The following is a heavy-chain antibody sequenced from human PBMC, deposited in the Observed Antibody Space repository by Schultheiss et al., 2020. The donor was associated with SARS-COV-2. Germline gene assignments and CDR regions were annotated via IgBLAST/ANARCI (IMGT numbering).Heavy chain of an antibody. V-gene: IGHV3-21*04. J-gene: IGHJ2*01. CDR1: GFTFSSYS. D-gene: IGHD2-2*01. CDR2: ISSSSSYI. Sequence: GESVKISCAASGFTFSSYSMNWVRQAPGKGLEWVSSISSSSSYIYYADSVKGRFTISRDNAKNSLYLQMNSLRAEDTAVYYCARAGLMMYQLLLYFDLWGRGTLVTVSS. CDR3: ARAGLMMYQLLLYFDL.